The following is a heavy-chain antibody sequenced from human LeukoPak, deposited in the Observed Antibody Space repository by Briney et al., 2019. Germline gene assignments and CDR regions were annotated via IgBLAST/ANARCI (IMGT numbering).Heavy chain of an antibody. CDR2: ISWNSGSI. CDR1: GLTFDDYA. J-gene: IGHJ3*02. V-gene: IGHV3-9*03. Sequence: PGRSLRLSCAASGLTFDDYAMHWVRQAPGKGLEWVSGISWNSGSIGYADSVKGRFTISRDNAKNSLYLQMNSLRAEDMALYYCARGYSGYDLTGDAFDIWGQGTMVTVSS. CDR3: ARGYSGYDLTGDAFDI. D-gene: IGHD5-12*01.